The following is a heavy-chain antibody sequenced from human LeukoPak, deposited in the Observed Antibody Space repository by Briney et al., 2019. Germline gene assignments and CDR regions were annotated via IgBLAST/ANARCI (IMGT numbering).Heavy chain of an antibody. V-gene: IGHV3-48*01. J-gene: IGHJ6*03. CDR3: AREDGYCSGGGCYTWYYMDV. CDR1: GFTLNMYS. Sequence: GGSLRLSCAASGFTLNMYSMNWVRQAPGKGLEWVSYVSCSSSLIYYSDSVRGRFTISRDSATNSVSLQMNSLRVEDTAVYYCAREDGYCSGGGCYTWYYMDVWGKGTTVTVSS. CDR2: VSCSSSLI. D-gene: IGHD2-15*01.